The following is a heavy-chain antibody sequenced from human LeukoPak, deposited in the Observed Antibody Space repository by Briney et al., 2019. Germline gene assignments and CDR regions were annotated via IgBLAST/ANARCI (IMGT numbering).Heavy chain of an antibody. V-gene: IGHV4-38-2*01. J-gene: IGHJ6*03. CDR3: ARVLVVITKRYYMDV. D-gene: IGHD3-22*01. CDR2: INHSGST. Sequence: PSETLSLTCAVSGYSISSGYYWGWIRQPPGKGLEWIGEINHSGSTNYNPSLKSRVTISVDTSKNQFSLKLSSVTAADTAVYYCARVLVVITKRYYMDVWGKGTTVTVSS. CDR1: GYSISSGYY.